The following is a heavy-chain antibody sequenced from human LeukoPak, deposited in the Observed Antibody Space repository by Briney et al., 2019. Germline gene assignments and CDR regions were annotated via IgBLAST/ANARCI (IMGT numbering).Heavy chain of an antibody. CDR2: INPSGGST. J-gene: IGHJ5*02. D-gene: IGHD6-19*01. Sequence: ASVKVSCKASGYTFTSYYMHWVRQAPGQGLEWMGIINPSGGSTSYAQKFQGRVTMTRDMSTSTVYMELSSLRSEDTAVYYCARVGAVAGTFDPWGQGTLVTVSS. V-gene: IGHV1-46*01. CDR1: GYTFTSYY. CDR3: ARVGAVAGTFDP.